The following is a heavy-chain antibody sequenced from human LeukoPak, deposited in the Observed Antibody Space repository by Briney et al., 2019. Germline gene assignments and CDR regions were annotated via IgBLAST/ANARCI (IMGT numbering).Heavy chain of an antibody. Sequence: SQTLSLTCAISGDSVSSSDATWNWIRQSPSRGLEWLGRTYYRSRWSSDYAPSVRSRITINSDTATNQFSLQLNSVTPEDTAVYYCARASYRAFYIWGQGTMVTVSS. V-gene: IGHV6-1*01. D-gene: IGHD4-11*01. CDR3: ARASYRAFYI. J-gene: IGHJ3*02. CDR2: TYYRSRWSS. CDR1: GDSVSSSDAT.